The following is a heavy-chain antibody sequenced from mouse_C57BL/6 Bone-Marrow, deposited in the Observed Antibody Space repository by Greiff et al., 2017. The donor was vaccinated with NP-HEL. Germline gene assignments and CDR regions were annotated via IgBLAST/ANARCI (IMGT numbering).Heavy chain of an antibody. Sequence: QVQLQQPGAELVMPGASVKLSCKASGYTFTSYWMHWVKQRPGQGLEWIGVIDPSDSYTNYNQKFKGKSTLTVDKSSSTAYMQLSSLTSEDSAVYSSASDDYNTSDFDYWGKGTTLTVSS. D-gene: IGHD2-4*01. CDR3: ASDDYNTSDFDY. CDR2: IDPSDSYT. V-gene: IGHV1-69*01. J-gene: IGHJ2*01. CDR1: GYTFTSYW.